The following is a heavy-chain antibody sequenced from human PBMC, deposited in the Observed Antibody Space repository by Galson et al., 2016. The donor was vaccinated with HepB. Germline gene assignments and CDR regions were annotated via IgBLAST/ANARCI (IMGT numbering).Heavy chain of an antibody. J-gene: IGHJ4*02. CDR2: IYYSGST. CDR3: AAGSNWDY. V-gene: IGHV4-59*01. CDR1: GGSISGYY. Sequence: ETLSLTCNVSGGSISGYYCSWIRQPPGKGLEWIGYIYYSGSTNYNPSLKSRVTISGDTSKNQFSLKLSSVTAADTAVYYCAAGSNWDYCGQGALVTVSS. D-gene: IGHD2-8*01.